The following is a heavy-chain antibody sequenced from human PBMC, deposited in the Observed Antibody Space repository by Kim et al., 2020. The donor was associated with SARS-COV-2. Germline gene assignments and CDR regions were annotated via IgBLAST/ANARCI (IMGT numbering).Heavy chain of an antibody. V-gene: IGHV4-39*01. J-gene: IGHJ5*02. D-gene: IGHD6-19*01. CDR3: ARIAVAVRWGWFDP. Sequence: NPPLKSRVTISVDTSKNQFSLKLISVTAADTAVYYCARIAVAVRWGWFDPWGQGTLVTVSS.